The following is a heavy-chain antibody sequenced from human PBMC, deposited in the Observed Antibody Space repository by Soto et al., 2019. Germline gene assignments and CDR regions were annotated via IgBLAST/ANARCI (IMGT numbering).Heavy chain of an antibody. V-gene: IGHV3-23*01. CDR3: ARDGSIAARPQFPSGWFDP. CDR1: GFTLSSYA. D-gene: IGHD6-6*01. Sequence: GGSLELACAASGFTLSSYAMSWVRQAPGKGLEWVSAISGSGGSTYYADSVKGRVTITADESTSTAYMELSSLRSEDTAVYYCARDGSIAARPQFPSGWFDPWGQGTLVTVSS. CDR2: ISGSGGST. J-gene: IGHJ5*02.